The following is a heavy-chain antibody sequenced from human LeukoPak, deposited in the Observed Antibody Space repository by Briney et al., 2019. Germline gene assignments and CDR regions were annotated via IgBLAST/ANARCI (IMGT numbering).Heavy chain of an antibody. V-gene: IGHV3-48*03. CDR2: ISSSGSTI. J-gene: IGHJ3*02. CDR1: GFTFSSYE. Sequence: GGSLRLSCAASGFTFSSYEKNWVRQAPGKGLEWVSYISSSGSTIYYADSVKGRFTISRDNAKNSLYLQMNSLRAEDTAVYYCARGALEGITMIPKGDDAFDIWGQGTMVTVSS. D-gene: IGHD3-22*01. CDR3: ARGALEGITMIPKGDDAFDI.